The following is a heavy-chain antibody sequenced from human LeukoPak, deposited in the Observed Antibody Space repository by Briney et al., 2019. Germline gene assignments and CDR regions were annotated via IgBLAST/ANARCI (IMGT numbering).Heavy chain of an antibody. CDR3: ARAENSGSGGLDP. V-gene: IGHV3-21*01. Sequence: GGSLRLSCAASGFTFSSYSMNWVRQAPGKGLEWVSCISGSSSYIYSADSVKGRFTISRDNAKNSLYLDMSSLRADDTAVYYCARAENSGSGGLDPWGQGTLVTVSS. J-gene: IGHJ5*02. CDR2: ISGSSSYI. D-gene: IGHD2-15*01. CDR1: GFTFSSYS.